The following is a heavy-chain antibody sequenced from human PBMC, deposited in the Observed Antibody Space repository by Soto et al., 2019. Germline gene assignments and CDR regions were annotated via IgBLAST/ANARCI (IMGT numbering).Heavy chain of an antibody. Sequence: EVQLVESGGGLVKPGGSLRLSCAASGVTFTYAWMNWVRQAPGKGLEWVARIKSKTDGETTDYAAPVKGRFTNSRDNSKTETTLYPQMSSLTADDTAFYYCTRGYRLSVLHGHWGQGTRVTVSP. CDR1: GVTFTYAW. J-gene: IGHJ4*02. D-gene: IGHD2-15*01. CDR2: IKSKTDGETT. V-gene: IGHV3-15*07. CDR3: TRGYRLSVLHGH.